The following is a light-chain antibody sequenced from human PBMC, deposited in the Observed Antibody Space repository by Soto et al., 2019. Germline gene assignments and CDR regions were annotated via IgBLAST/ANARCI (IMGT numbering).Light chain of an antibody. J-gene: IGLJ3*02. Sequence: QSALTQPPSVSGSPGQSVTISCTGTSSDVGGYNFVSWYQQHPGKAPKLIIYDVHRRPSGVPDRFSGSKSGTTASLTISGLRAEDAANYYCGPYARHLAWLFGGGTKRPS. CDR2: DVH. V-gene: IGLV2-11*01. CDR3: GPYARHLAWL. CDR1: SSDVGGYNF.